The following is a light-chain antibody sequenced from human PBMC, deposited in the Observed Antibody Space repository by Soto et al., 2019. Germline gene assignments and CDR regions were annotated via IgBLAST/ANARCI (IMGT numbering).Light chain of an antibody. J-gene: IGLJ2*01. CDR2: DVS. V-gene: IGLV2-14*01. CDR1: SSDVGGYNY. Sequence: QSALSQPASVSGSPGQSITISCTGTSSDVGGYNYVSWYQQHPGKAPKLMIYDVSNRPSGVSNRFSGSKSGNTASLTISGLHAEDEAEYYCSSYTTSSTLIFGGGTKLTVL. CDR3: SSYTTSSTLI.